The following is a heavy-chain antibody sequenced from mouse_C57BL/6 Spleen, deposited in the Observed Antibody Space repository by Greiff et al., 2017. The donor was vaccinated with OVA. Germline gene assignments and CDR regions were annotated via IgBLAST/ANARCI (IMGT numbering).Heavy chain of an antibody. CDR2: ISSGSSTI. V-gene: IGHV5-17*01. CDR1: GFTFSDYG. CDR3: ARDYYGSGPFAY. D-gene: IGHD1-1*01. Sequence: EVKLVESGGGLVKPGGSLKLSCAASGFTFSDYGMHWVRQAPEKGLEWVAYISSGSSTIYYADTVKGRFTISRDNAKNTLFLQMTSLRSEDTAMYYCARDYYGSGPFAYWGQGTLVTVSA. J-gene: IGHJ3*01.